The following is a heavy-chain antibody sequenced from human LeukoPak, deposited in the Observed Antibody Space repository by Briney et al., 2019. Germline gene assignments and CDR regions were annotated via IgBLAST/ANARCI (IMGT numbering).Heavy chain of an antibody. Sequence: GGSLRLSCAASGFTFSSYDMHWVRQATGKGLEWVSAIGTAGDTYYPGSVRGRFTISRENAKNSLYLQMNSLRAGDTAVYYCARSRDSSSWLPFDYWGQGTLVTVSS. CDR2: IGTAGDT. CDR1: GFTFSSYD. CDR3: ARSRDSSSWLPFDY. J-gene: IGHJ4*02. D-gene: IGHD6-13*01. V-gene: IGHV3-13*01.